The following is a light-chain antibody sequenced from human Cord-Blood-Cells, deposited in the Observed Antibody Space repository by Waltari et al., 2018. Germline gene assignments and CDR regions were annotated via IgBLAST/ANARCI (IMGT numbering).Light chain of an antibody. CDR3: SSYTSSSSYV. Sequence: QSALTQPASVSGSPGQSITISCTGTSSDVGGYNYVSWYQQHPGKAPKLLIYAVSNRPSGVSNRFSGSKSGNTASLTSAGLQAEDEADYYCSSYTSSSSYVFGTGTKVTVL. CDR2: AVS. J-gene: IGLJ1*01. V-gene: IGLV2-14*01. CDR1: SSDVGGYNY.